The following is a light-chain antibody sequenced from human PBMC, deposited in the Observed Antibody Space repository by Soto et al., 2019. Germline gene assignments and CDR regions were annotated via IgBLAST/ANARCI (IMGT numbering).Light chain of an antibody. V-gene: IGKV1-12*01. CDR1: QGIGSW. CDR3: QQANSFRLT. CDR2: AAS. J-gene: IGKJ4*01. Sequence: DIQLRQATSPRTASVGESVAITFRASQGIGSWLAWYQQKPGRAPKLLIYAASSLQSGVPSRFSGGGSGTDFTLTISSLQPEDFATYYCQQANSFRLTFGGGTKVDIK.